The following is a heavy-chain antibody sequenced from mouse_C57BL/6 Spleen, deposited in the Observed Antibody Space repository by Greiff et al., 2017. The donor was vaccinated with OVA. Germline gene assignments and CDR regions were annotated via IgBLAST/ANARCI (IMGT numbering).Heavy chain of an antibody. CDR2: IYPGDGDT. CDR1: GYAFSSYW. Sequence: QVQLQQSGAELVKPGASVKISCKASGYAFSSYWMNWVKQRPGKGLEWIGQIYPGDGDTNYNGKFKGKATLTADKSSSTAYMQLSSLTSEDSAVYFCARNLDYDERTWFAYWGQGTLVTVSA. V-gene: IGHV1-80*01. CDR3: ARNLDYDERTWFAY. J-gene: IGHJ3*01. D-gene: IGHD2-4*01.